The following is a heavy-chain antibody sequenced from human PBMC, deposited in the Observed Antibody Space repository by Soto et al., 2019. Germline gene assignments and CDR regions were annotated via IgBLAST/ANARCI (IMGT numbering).Heavy chain of an antibody. Sequence: VQLQESGPGLVRPSETLSLTCTVSGGSISSGNFYWSWIRQPPGTGLEWIGYIYFSGSTPYSPSLKSRLTISLNTSNNQFSLKLTSVTAADTAVYYCAHDSHGGNTYFDLWGQGALVTVSS. CDR2: IYFSGST. J-gene: IGHJ4*02. V-gene: IGHV4-30-4*01. CDR1: GGSISSGNFY. D-gene: IGHD1-26*01. CDR3: AHDSHGGNTYFDL.